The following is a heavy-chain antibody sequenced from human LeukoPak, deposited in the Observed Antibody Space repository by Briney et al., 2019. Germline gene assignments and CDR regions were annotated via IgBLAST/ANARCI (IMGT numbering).Heavy chain of an antibody. CDR2: IIPIFGTA. Sequence: ASVKVSCKASGGTFSSYAISWVRQAPGQGLEWMGGIIPIFGTANYAQKFQGRVTITADESTSTAYMELSSLRSEDTAVYYCARREDGYKGKYYFDYWGQGTLVTVSS. V-gene: IGHV1-69*13. J-gene: IGHJ4*02. CDR1: GGTFSSYA. CDR3: ARREDGYKGKYYFDY. D-gene: IGHD5-24*01.